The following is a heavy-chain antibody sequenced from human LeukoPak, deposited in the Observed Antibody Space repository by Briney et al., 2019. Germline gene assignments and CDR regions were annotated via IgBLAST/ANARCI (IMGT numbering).Heavy chain of an antibody. V-gene: IGHV4-4*07. CDR2: IYTSGST. CDR3: ARDGAMGDYYGSGSYYDYYFDY. Sequence: SETLSLTCTVSGGSISSYYWSWIRQPPGKGLEWIGRIYTSGSTNYNPSLKSRVTMTVDTSKNQFSLKLSSVTAADTAVYYCARDGAMGDYYGSGSYYDYYFDYWGQGTLVTVSS. J-gene: IGHJ4*02. D-gene: IGHD3-10*01. CDR1: GGSISSYY.